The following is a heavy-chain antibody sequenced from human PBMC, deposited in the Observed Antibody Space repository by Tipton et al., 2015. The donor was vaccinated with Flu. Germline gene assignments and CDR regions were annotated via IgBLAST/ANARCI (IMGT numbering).Heavy chain of an antibody. J-gene: IGHJ6*02. V-gene: IGHV1-2*06. CDR1: GYTFTGYY. CDR2: INPNRGGT. CDR3: ARENLSPYGMDV. Sequence: VQLVQSGAEVKKPGASVKVSCKASGYTFTGYYMHWVRQAPGQGLEWMGRINPNRGGTNYAQKFQGRVTMTRDTSISTAYMELSRLRSDDTAVYYCARENLSPYGMDVWGQGTMVTASS. D-gene: IGHD5/OR15-5a*01.